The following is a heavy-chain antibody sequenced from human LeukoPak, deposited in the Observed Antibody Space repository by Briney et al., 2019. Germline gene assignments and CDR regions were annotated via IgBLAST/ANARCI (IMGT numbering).Heavy chain of an antibody. J-gene: IGHJ5*02. V-gene: IGHV4-30-4*08. Sequence: SETLSLTCIVSGGSISSGDYYWSWIRQPPGKGLEWIGYIFYSGSTYYIPSLKIRVTMSVDTSKNQFSMKLSSVTAADTAVYYCARVPAAIGGFDPWGQGTQVTVSS. CDR3: ARVPAAIGGFDP. CDR1: GGSISSGDYY. CDR2: IFYSGST. D-gene: IGHD2-2*01.